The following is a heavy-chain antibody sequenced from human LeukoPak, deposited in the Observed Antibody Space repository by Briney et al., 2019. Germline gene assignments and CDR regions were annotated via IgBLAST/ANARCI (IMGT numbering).Heavy chain of an antibody. CDR2: ISAYNGNT. CDR1: GYTFTSYG. V-gene: IGHV1-18*01. J-gene: IGHJ4*02. Sequence: GASVKVSCKASGYTFTSYGISWVRQAPGQGLEWMGWISAYNGNTNYAQKLQGRVTMTTDTSTSTAYMELSSLRSEDTAVYYCARDLYSYGTFDYWGQGTLVTVSS. D-gene: IGHD5-18*01. CDR3: ARDLYSYGTFDY.